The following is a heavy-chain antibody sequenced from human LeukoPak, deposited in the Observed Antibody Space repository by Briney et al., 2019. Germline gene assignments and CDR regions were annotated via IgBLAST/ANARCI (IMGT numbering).Heavy chain of an antibody. CDR1: GFTFGDYA. J-gene: IGHJ4*02. V-gene: IGHV3-49*04. CDR3: TRGKGSFDY. CDR2: IRSKAYGGTT. Sequence: PGGSLRLSCTASGFTFGDYAMSWVRQAPGKGLEWVGFIRSKAYGGTTEYAASVKGRFTISRDDSKSIAYLQMNSLKTEDTAVYYCTRGKGSFDYWGQGTLVTASS.